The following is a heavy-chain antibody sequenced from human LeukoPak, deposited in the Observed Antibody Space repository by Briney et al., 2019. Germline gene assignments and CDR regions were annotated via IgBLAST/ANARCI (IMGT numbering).Heavy chain of an antibody. J-gene: IGHJ5*02. CDR1: PTSIAAGASY. CDR3: ARENSVEFNDRDGYYNWVDP. D-gene: IGHD4-23*01. V-gene: IGHV4-31*03. Sequence: SETLSLTCTVSPTSIAAGASYCTWTRQRPGRGLEWVGYIYYTGSSAYNPSFQSRVAISVDTAENQFSLRLASVTAADTAVCYCARENSVEFNDRDGYYNWVDPWGPGTLVIVSS. CDR2: IYYTGSS.